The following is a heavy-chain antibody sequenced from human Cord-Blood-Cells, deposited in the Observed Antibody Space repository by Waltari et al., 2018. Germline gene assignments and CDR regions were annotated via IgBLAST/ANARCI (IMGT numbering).Heavy chain of an antibody. J-gene: IGHJ4*02. V-gene: IGHV3-53*01. CDR1: GFTVSRNY. Sequence: AASGFTVSRNYISWVRQAPGKGLEWVSVIYSGGSTYYADSVKGRFTISRDNSKNTLYLQMNSLRAEDTAVYYCARGHAYSSFDYWGQGTLVTVSS. D-gene: IGHD6-13*01. CDR2: IYSGGST. CDR3: ARGHAYSSFDY.